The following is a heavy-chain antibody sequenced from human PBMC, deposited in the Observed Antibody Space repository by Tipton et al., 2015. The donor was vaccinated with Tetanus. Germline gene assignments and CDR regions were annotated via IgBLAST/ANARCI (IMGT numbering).Heavy chain of an antibody. CDR1: GFTFDDYA. J-gene: IGHJ4*02. CDR2: ISWNSGSI. D-gene: IGHD1-26*01. CDR3: AKAVPGRYFDY. V-gene: IGHV3-9*01. Sequence: SLRLSCAASGFTFDDYAMHWVRQAPGKGLEWVSGISWNSGSIGYADSVKGRFTISRDNAKNSLYLQMNSLRAEDTALYYCAKAVPGRYFDYWGQGTLVTVSS.